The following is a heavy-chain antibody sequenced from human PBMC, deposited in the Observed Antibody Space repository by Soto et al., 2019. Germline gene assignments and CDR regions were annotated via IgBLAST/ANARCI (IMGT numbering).Heavy chain of an antibody. CDR1: GFTVSGNS. V-gene: IGHV3-66*01. J-gene: IGHJ3*02. D-gene: IGHD1-1*01. CDR2: IYAAGST. Sequence: VQLVESGGGLVQPGGSLRLSCAASGFTVSGNSMSWVRQAPGQGLEWVSVIYAAGSTYYIDSVNGRFTISRDNSKNTLYLQMNSLRAEDTAVYYCASDIFKTGATGVFDIWGQGTRVTVSS. CDR3: ASDIFKTGATGVFDI.